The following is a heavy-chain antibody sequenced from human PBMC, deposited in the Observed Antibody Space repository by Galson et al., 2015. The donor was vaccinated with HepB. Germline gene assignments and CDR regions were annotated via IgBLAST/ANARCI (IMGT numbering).Heavy chain of an antibody. CDR1: GFTFTSSA. V-gene: IGHV1-58*02. J-gene: IGHJ4*02. D-gene: IGHD6-13*01. CDR3: AADPRIAAAGTPYFDY. Sequence: SVKVSCKASGFTFTSSAMQWVRQARGQRLEWIGWIVVGSGNTNYAQKFQERVTITRDMSTSTAYMELSSLRSEDTAVYYCAADPRIAAAGTPYFDYWGQGTLVTVSS. CDR2: IVVGSGNT.